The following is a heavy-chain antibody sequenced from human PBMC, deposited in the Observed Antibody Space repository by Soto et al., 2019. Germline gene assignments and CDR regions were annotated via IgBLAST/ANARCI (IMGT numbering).Heavy chain of an antibody. CDR2: ISYDGSKI. CDR1: GFTFSSYA. D-gene: IGHD1-26*01. Sequence: QVQLVESGGGVVQPGRSLRLSCAASGFTFSSYAMHWVRQAPGKGLEWVAVISYDGSKINYVDSVKGRFTISRDNSKNTLYLQMNSLRADDTALYYCAKDREGKNYYGMDVWGQGTTVTVSS. CDR3: AKDREGKNYYGMDV. V-gene: IGHV3-30*04. J-gene: IGHJ6*02.